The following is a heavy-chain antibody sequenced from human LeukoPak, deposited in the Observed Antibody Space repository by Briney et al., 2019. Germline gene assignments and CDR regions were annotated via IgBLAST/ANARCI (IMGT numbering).Heavy chain of an antibody. D-gene: IGHD4-17*01. CDR2: I. CDR1: GFTFTTYS. CDR3: ARGHTAVTRHFDF. V-gene: IGHV3-21*01. Sequence: GGSLRLSCEASGFTFTTYSMTWVRQAPGKGLEWVSIIFSADALKGQFTISRDDAKNLLYLDMNSLRAEDTAVYYCARGHTAVTRHFDFWGQGTLVTVSS. J-gene: IGHJ4*02.